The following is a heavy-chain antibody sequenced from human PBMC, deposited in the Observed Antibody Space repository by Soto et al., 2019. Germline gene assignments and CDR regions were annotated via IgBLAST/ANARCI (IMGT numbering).Heavy chain of an antibody. D-gene: IGHD6-13*01. J-gene: IGHJ4*02. CDR2: ISAYNGNT. CDR3: ARDLIRIAAAGTLFDY. CDR1: GYTFTSYG. V-gene: IGHV1-18*01. Sequence: GASVKVSCKASGYTFTSYGISWVRQAPGQGLEWMGWISAYNGNTNYAQKLQGRVTMTTDTSTSTAYMELRSLRSDDTAVYYCARDLIRIAAAGTLFDYWGQGSLVTVSS.